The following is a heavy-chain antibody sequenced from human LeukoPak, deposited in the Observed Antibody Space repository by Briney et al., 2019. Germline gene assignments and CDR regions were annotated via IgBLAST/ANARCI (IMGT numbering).Heavy chain of an antibody. CDR2: INPNSGDT. D-gene: IGHD2-15*01. J-gene: IGHJ4*02. CDR3: ARDQAVVYCSGGTCYDDY. V-gene: IGHV1-2*02. Sequence: ASVKVSCKASRYTFTGPYMHWVGQAPGQGLEWMGWINPNSGDTHYAQKFQGRVTMTRDTSINTAYMELSRLRSDDTAVYYCARDQAVVYCSGGTCYDDYWGQGSLVTVSS. CDR1: RYTFTGPY.